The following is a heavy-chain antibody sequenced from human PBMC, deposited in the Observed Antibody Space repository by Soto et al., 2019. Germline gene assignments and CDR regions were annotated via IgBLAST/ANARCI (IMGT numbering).Heavy chain of an antibody. CDR3: ARDLRYYDFWSDHYYFDY. D-gene: IGHD3-3*01. J-gene: IGHJ4*02. Sequence: QVQLVQSGAEVKKPGSSVKVSCKASGGTFSSYAISWVRQAPGQGLEWMGGLIPIFGTANYAQKFQGRVTITADESTSTAYMELSSLRSEDTAVYYCARDLRYYDFWSDHYYFDYWGPGTLVTVSS. V-gene: IGHV1-69*01. CDR2: LIPIFGTA. CDR1: GGTFSSYA.